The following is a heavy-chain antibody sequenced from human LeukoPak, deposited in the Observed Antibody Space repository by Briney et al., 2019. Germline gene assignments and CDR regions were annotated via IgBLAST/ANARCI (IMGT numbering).Heavy chain of an antibody. D-gene: IGHD3-16*01. CDR2: IGGRGGST. CDR3: GKEGGA. Sequence: GGSLRLSCAASGFTFSTYNMNWVRQAPGKGPEWVSAIGGRGGSTYYADSLGGRFTISRDNSKDMLYLQMNSLKVEDTATYYCGKEGGAWGQGTKVTVSS. V-gene: IGHV3-23*01. CDR1: GFTFSTYN. J-gene: IGHJ5*02.